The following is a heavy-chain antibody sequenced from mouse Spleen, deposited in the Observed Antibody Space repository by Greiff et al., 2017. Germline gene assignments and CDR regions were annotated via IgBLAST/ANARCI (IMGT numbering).Heavy chain of an antibody. CDR2: IYPGDGDT. CDR1: GYAFSSSW. Sequence: QVQLQQSGPELVKPGASVKISCKASGYAFSSSWMNWVKQRPGKGLEWIGRIYPGDGDTNYNGKFKGKATLTADKSSSTAYMQLSSLTSEDSAVYFCARLRYWYFDVWGAGTTVTVSS. V-gene: IGHV1-82*01. CDR3: ARLRYWYFDV. J-gene: IGHJ1*01.